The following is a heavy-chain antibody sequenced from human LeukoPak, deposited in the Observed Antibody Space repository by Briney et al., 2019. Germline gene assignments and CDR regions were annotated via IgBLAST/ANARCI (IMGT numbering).Heavy chain of an antibody. J-gene: IGHJ6*03. CDR2: VSGSGGST. CDR3: AKGSTYYYGSGSFYYMDG. Sequence: PGGSLRLSCAASGFTFSSYVMSWVRQAPGKGLEWVSVVSGSGGSTYYADSVKGRFTISRDNSKNTLYLQMNSLRAEDTAVYYCAKGSTYYYGSGSFYYMDGWGKGTTVTVSS. CDR1: GFTFSSYV. D-gene: IGHD3-10*01. V-gene: IGHV3-23*01.